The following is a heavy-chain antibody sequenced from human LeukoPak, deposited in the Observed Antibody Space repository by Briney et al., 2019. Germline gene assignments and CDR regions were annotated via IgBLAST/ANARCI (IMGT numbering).Heavy chain of an antibody. J-gene: IGHJ4*02. CDR2: ISWNSGSI. D-gene: IGHD6-19*01. V-gene: IGHV3-9*03. Sequence: GGSLRLSCAASGFTFDDYAMHWVRQAPGKGLDWVSGISWNSGSIGYADSVKGRFSISRDNAKNSLYLQMNSLRAEDMALYYCAKDLYSSGRSAHFDYWGQGTLVTVSS. CDR3: AKDLYSSGRSAHFDY. CDR1: GFTFDDYA.